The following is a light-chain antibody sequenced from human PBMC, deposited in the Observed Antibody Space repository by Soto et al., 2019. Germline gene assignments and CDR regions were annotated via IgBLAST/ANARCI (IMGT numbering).Light chain of an antibody. CDR1: QSISTW. CDR3: QQYSTYPYT. CDR2: KAS. Sequence: DIQMTQSPSTLSSSVGDRVTITCRTSQSISTWLAWYQQKPGKAPKLLLYKASRLESGVPSRFSGSGSGTEFTLSISSLKPDDFATYHCQQYSTYPYTFGQGTKLEIK. V-gene: IGKV1-5*03. J-gene: IGKJ2*01.